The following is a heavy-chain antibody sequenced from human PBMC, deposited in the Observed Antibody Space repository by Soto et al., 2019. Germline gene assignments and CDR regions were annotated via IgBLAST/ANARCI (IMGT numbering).Heavy chain of an antibody. CDR3: ARDIVVVPAAMRVTYFDY. CDR1: GYTFTSYG. CDR2: ISAYNGNT. V-gene: IGHV1-18*01. Sequence: QVQLVQSGAEVKKPGASVKVSCKASGYTFTSYGISWVRQAPGQGLEWMGWISAYNGNTNYAQKLQGRVTMTTDTATATDYLGLRSPGSDDTAVYCCARDIVVVPAAMRVTYFDYWGQGTLVTVSS. J-gene: IGHJ4*02. D-gene: IGHD2-2*01.